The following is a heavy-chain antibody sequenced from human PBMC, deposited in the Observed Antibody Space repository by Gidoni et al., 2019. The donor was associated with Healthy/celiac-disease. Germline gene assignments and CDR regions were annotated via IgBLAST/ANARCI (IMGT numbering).Heavy chain of an antibody. D-gene: IGHD4-17*01. CDR1: GGSFSGYY. V-gene: IGHV4-34*01. Sequence: QVQLQQWGAGLLKPSETLSLTCAVYGGSFSGYYWSWIRQPPGKGLEWIGEINHSGSTNYNPSLKSRVTISVDTSKNQFSLKLSSVTAADTAVYYCASNYGDYPDYWGQGTLVTVSS. CDR3: ASNYGDYPDY. J-gene: IGHJ4*02. CDR2: INHSGST.